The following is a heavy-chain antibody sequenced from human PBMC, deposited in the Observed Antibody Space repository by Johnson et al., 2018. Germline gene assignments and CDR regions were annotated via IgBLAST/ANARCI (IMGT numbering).Heavy chain of an antibody. CDR2: INPSGRT. D-gene: IGHD4-23*01. CDR3: SRGVTDQH. V-gene: IGHV4-34*01. CDR1: GGSLSGYY. Sequence: QVQLQQWGAGLLKPSETLSLSCAVYGGSLSGYYWSWIRQPPGQGLEWIGEINPSGRTNYNSSLTSRVTISIDTSKNQFSLKVISVTAADTAVYYCSRGVTDQHWSQGTLVTVSS. J-gene: IGHJ1*01.